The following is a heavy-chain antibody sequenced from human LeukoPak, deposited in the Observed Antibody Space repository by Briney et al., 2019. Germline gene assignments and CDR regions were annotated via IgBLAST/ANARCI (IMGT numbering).Heavy chain of an antibody. CDR1: GFIVSNAY. CDR2: IRSTSDGGTR. V-gene: IGHV3-15*01. J-gene: IGHJ4*02. CDR3: ASYSSLDY. Sequence: GGSLRLSCAASGFIVSNAYMSWVRQAPGKGLEWVGRIRSTSDGGTRDYGAPVKGRFTISRDSSKNTLYLQMNSLRAEDTAVYYCASYSSLDYWGQGTLVTVSS. D-gene: IGHD6-19*01.